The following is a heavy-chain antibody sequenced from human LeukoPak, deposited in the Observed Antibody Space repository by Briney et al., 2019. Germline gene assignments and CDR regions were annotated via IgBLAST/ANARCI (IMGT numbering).Heavy chain of an antibody. CDR2: INHSGST. CDR1: GGSFSGYY. V-gene: IGHV4-34*01. D-gene: IGHD1-26*01. Sequence: SETLSLTCAVYGGSFSGYYWSWIRQPPGKGLEWIGEINHSGSTNYNPSLKSRDTISVDTPKNQFSLKLSSVTAADTAVYYCARAGLAYSGSYNYNWFDPWGQGTLVTVSS. CDR3: ARAGLAYSGSYNYNWFDP. J-gene: IGHJ5*02.